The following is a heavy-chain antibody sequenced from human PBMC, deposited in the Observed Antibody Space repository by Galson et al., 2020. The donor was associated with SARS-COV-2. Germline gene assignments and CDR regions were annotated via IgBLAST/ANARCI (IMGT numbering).Heavy chain of an antibody. CDR1: GASFSDYS. CDR2: VLTVGSP. D-gene: IGHD3-10*01. Sequence: SETLSLTCAVYGASFSDYSWTWVRQPQGKGMEWDGEVLTVGSPNVHPSHKSPSFRSVDTSKKQFTLKLRSVTAADTAVYYCARGGSRPIMAFDYYYFYMDVWGKGTAVTVSS. V-gene: IGHV4-34*04. CDR3: ARGGSRPIMAFDYYYFYMDV. J-gene: IGHJ6*03.